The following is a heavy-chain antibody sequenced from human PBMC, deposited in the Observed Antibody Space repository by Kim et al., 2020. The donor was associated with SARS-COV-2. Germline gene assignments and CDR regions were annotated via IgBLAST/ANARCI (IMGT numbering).Heavy chain of an antibody. D-gene: IGHD3-22*01. CDR1: GYSISSGYY. CDR3: ATMYYYDRSGLPYYYYG. V-gene: IGHV4-38-2*02. Sequence: SETLSLTCTVSGYSISSGYYWGWIRQPPGKGLEWIGSIDHSGSTYYNPSLKSRVTISVDTSKNQFSLKLSSVTAADTAVYYCATMYYYDRSGLPYYYYG. J-gene: IGHJ6*01. CDR2: IDHSGST.